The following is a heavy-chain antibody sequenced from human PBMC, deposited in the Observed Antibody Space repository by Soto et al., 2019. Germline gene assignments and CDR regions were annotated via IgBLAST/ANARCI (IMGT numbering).Heavy chain of an antibody. V-gene: IGHV3-23*01. Sequence: PGGSLRLSCAASGFSFRTYTMSWVRQAPGKGLEWLSVISGSGGSPSYADSVQGRFVISRDNARNTLYLRMNSLRAEDTAMYYCAKARCTTTDCYVPDYWGRGTLVTVSS. J-gene: IGHJ4*02. CDR3: AKARCTTTDCYVPDY. CDR1: GFSFRTYT. D-gene: IGHD1-26*01. CDR2: ISGSGGSP.